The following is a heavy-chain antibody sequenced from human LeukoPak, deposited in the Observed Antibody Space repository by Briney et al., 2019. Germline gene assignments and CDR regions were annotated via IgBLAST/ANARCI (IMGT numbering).Heavy chain of an antibody. CDR3: AGDYTQYYYYYYMDV. CDR1: GFTFSSYG. Sequence: PGGSLRLSCAASGFTFSSYGMSWVRQAPGKGLVWVSRINSDGSSTSYADSVKGRFTISRDNAKNTLYLQMNSLRAEDTAVYYCAGDYTQYYYYYYMDVWGKGTTVTVSS. CDR2: INSDGSST. J-gene: IGHJ6*03. D-gene: IGHD3-16*01. V-gene: IGHV3-74*01.